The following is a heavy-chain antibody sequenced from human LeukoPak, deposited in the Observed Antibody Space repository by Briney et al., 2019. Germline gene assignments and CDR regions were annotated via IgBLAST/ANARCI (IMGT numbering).Heavy chain of an antibody. Sequence: GGSLRLSCAASGFTVSSNYMSWVRQAPGKGLEWVSVIYSGGSTYYADSMKGRFTISRDNAKNSLYLQMNSLRAEDTAVYYCARGTMVTVNFDHWGQGTLVTVSS. CDR3: ARGTMVTVNFDH. CDR1: GFTVSSNY. V-gene: IGHV3-66*01. D-gene: IGHD4-11*01. J-gene: IGHJ4*02. CDR2: IYSGGST.